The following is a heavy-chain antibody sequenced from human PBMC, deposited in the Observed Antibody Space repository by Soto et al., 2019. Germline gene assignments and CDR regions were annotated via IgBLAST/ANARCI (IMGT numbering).Heavy chain of an antibody. J-gene: IGHJ6*02. CDR2: IIPIFGTA. CDR3: ATMKGGYQSYYYGMDV. D-gene: IGHD3-16*02. CDR1: GGTFTSYA. Sequence: QVQLVQSGAEVKKPGSSVKVSCKASGGTFTSYAISWVRQAPGQGLEWVGGIIPIFGTADYAQKFQVRVTITADESTSTAYMELSSLRSEDTAVYYCATMKGGYQSYYYGMDVWGQGTTVTVSS. V-gene: IGHV1-69*12.